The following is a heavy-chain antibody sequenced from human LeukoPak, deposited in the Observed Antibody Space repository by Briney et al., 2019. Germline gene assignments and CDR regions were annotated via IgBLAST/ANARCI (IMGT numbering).Heavy chain of an antibody. J-gene: IGHJ4*02. V-gene: IGHV3-53*01. CDR1: GFTVSSNY. CDR2: IYSGGST. D-gene: IGHD3-16*02. CDR3: ARAYYVWGSYRYSKASYYFDY. Sequence: GGSLRLSCAASGFTVSSNYMSWVRQAPGKGLEWVSVIYSGGSTYYADSVKGRFTISRDNSKNTLYLQMNSLRAEDTAVYYCARAYYVWGSYRYSKASYYFDYWGQGTLVTVSS.